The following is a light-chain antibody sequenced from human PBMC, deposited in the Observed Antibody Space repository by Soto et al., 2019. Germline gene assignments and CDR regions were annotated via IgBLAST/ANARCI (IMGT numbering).Light chain of an antibody. CDR2: RNN. Sequence: QSVLTQPPSASGTPGQRVTISCSGSSSNLGSNTVNWYRQLPGTAPKLHIYRNNQRPSGVPDRFSGSKSGTSTSLAISGLQSEDGDDYYCAAWDDSLNGPVFGGGTKLTVL. J-gene: IGLJ3*02. V-gene: IGLV1-44*01. CDR3: AAWDDSLNGPV. CDR1: SSNLGSNT.